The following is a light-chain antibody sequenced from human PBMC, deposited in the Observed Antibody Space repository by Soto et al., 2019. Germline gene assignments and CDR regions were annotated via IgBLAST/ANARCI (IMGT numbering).Light chain of an antibody. CDR3: QQRNNWPFLT. V-gene: IGKV3-11*01. J-gene: IGKJ4*01. CDR1: QSVSNY. Sequence: EIVLTQSPATLSLSPGERATLSCRASQSVSNYLAWYQQKPGQAPWLLIYDASNRATGIPARFSGSGSGTDFTLTISSLEPEDFAVYYCQQRNNWPFLTFGGGTKVEIK. CDR2: DAS.